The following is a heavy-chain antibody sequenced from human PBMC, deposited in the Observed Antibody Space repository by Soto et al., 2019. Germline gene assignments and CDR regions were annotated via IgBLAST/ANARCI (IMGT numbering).Heavy chain of an antibody. V-gene: IGHV4-39*01. CDR2: MYYSGNT. J-gene: IGHJ6*02. CDR1: GGSISSGDYY. Sequence: QLQLQESGPGLVNPSETLSLTCTVSGGSISSGDYYWGWFRQPPGKGLEWIGSMYYSGNTYYTSSLNSRVNISSDTSKNQFSLKLSSVPAADAGVYYCARPRTHNTYGESLSGVDVWGQGTKVTVTS. CDR3: ARPRTHNTYGESLSGVDV. D-gene: IGHD3-10*01.